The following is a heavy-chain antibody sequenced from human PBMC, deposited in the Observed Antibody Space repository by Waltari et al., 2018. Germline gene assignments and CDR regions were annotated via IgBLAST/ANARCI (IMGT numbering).Heavy chain of an antibody. CDR3: ARAGMVRGVMRWFDP. Sequence: QVQLVQSGAEVKKPGSSVKVSCKASGGPFSSYALSWLRQAPGQGLEWMGGIIPIFGTANYAQKFQGRVTITADESTSTAYMELSSLRSEDTAVYYCARAGMVRGVMRWFDPWGQGTLVTVSS. CDR1: GGPFSSYA. D-gene: IGHD3-10*01. J-gene: IGHJ5*02. V-gene: IGHV1-69*01. CDR2: IIPIFGTA.